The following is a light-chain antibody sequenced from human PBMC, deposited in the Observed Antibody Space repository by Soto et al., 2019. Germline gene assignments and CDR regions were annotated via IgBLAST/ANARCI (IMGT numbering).Light chain of an antibody. CDR1: SSDVGGYNY. CDR3: SSYTSSSTGV. CDR2: EVS. J-gene: IGLJ1*01. Sequence: QSALTQPASVSGSPGQSITISCTGTSSDVGGYNYVSWYQQHPGKAPKLMIYEVSNRPSGVSNRFSGSKSGNTASLTISGLQDEDEADDYCSSYTSSSTGVFGTGTKLTVL. V-gene: IGLV2-14*01.